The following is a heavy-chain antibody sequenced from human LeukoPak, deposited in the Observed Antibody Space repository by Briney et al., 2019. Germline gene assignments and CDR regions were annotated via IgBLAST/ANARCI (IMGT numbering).Heavy chain of an antibody. CDR1: GGSISSYY. CDR2: IYYSGST. V-gene: IGHV4-59*01. CDR3: ARGRTHDYGDLMDDY. D-gene: IGHD4-17*01. J-gene: IGHJ4*02. Sequence: SETLSLTCTVSGGSISSYYWSWIRQPPGKGLEWIGYIYYSGSTNHNPSLKSRVTISVDTSKNQFSLKLSSVTAADTAVYYCARGRTHDYGDLMDDYWGQGTLVTVSS.